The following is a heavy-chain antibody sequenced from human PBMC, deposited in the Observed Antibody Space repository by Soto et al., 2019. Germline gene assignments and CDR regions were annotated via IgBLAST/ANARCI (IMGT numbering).Heavy chain of an antibody. J-gene: IGHJ4*02. D-gene: IGHD5-12*01. CDR3: ARERGYSGYGPHY. CDR1: GGSFSGYY. CDR2: INHSGST. V-gene: IGHV4-34*01. Sequence: PSETLSLTCAVYGGSFSGYYWSWIRQPPGKGLEWIGEINHSGSTNYNPSLKSRVTISVDTSKNQFSLKLSSVTAADTAVYYCARERGYSGYGPHYWGQGTLVTVSS.